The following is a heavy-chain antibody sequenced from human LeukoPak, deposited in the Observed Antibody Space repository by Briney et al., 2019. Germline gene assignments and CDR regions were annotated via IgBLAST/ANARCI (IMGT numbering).Heavy chain of an antibody. D-gene: IGHD1-26*01. J-gene: IGHJ4*02. Sequence: ASLKVSCKASGYTFTSYAIHWVRQAPGQRLEWMGWISAGNGNTKYSQNFQGRVTFISNTSATTAFMELSSLRSEDAAVYYCARDSASGTNDYWGQGTLVTVSS. CDR1: GYTFTSYA. CDR2: ISAGNGNT. CDR3: ARDSASGTNDY. V-gene: IGHV1-3*01.